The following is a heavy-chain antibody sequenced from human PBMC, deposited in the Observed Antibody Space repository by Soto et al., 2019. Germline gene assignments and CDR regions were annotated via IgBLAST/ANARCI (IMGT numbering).Heavy chain of an antibody. Sequence: PGGSLRLSCAASGFTFSSYAMSWVRQAPGKGLEWVSAISGSGGSTYYADSVKGRFTISRDNSKNTLYLQMNSLRAEDTAVYYCAHTYYYDSSGYRSPRLWEKGAFDIWGQGTMVTVSS. V-gene: IGHV3-23*01. D-gene: IGHD3-22*01. CDR3: AHTYYYDSSGYRSPRLWEKGAFDI. J-gene: IGHJ3*02. CDR1: GFTFSSYA. CDR2: ISGSGGST.